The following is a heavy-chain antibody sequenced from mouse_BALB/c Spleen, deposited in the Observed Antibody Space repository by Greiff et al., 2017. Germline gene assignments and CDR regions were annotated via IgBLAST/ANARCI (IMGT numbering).Heavy chain of an antibody. D-gene: IGHD2-4*01. J-gene: IGHJ4*01. CDR2: IYPGDGDT. CDR1: GYTFTSYW. Sequence: QLQQSGAELARPGASVKLSCKASGYTFTSYWMQWVKQRPGQGLEWIGAIYPGDGDTRYTQKFKGKATLTADKSSSTAYMQLSSLASEDSAVYYCARGGNYDYCYYAMDYWGQGTSVTVSS. V-gene: IGHV1-87*01. CDR3: ARGGNYDYCYYAMDY.